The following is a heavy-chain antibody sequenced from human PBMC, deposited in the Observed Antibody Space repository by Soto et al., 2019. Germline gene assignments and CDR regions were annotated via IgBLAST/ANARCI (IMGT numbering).Heavy chain of an antibody. D-gene: IGHD3-3*01. CDR1: GGTFSSYA. Sequence: SVKVSCKASGGTFSSYAISWVRQAPGQGLEWMGGIIPIFGTANYAQKFQGRVTITADKSTSTAYMELRSLRSDDTAVYYCARDLYDFWSGYSAAPFDPWGQGTLVTVSS. CDR3: ARDLYDFWSGYSAAPFDP. V-gene: IGHV1-69*06. J-gene: IGHJ5*02. CDR2: IIPIFGTA.